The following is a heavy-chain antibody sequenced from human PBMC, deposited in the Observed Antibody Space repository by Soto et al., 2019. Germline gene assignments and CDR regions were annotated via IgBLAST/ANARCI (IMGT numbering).Heavy chain of an antibody. D-gene: IGHD3-3*01. V-gene: IGHV3-23*01. J-gene: IGHJ4*02. Sequence: GGSLRLSCAASGVSFISYTMSWVRQAPGKGLEWVSTISGSEGKTFYAHSVKGRYSISRDTSKNTLYLQMTSLRADDTAVYYCARWSYLDYWGQGTRVTVSS. CDR3: ARWSYLDY. CDR2: ISGSEGKT. CDR1: GVSFISYT.